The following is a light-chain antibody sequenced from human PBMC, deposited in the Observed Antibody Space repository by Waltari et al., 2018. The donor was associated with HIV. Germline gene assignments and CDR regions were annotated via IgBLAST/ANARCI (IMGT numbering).Light chain of an antibody. CDR1: QSISNW. Sequence: DIQMPQSLSTLSASIGARATITCRASQSISNWLAWYQQKPGKAPTLLIYKASTLEGGVPSRFSGSGSGTEFTLTINSLQPDDFATYFCQQYYLYPWTFGQGAKVEI. CDR2: KAS. CDR3: QQYYLYPWT. V-gene: IGKV1-5*03. J-gene: IGKJ1*01.